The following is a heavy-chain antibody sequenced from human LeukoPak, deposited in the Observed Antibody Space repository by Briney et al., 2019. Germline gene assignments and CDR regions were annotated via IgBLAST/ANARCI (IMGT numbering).Heavy chain of an antibody. CDR3: ARDSSDIRSLIAH. D-gene: IGHD2-15*01. CDR2: INPSGGST. V-gene: IGHV1-46*01. J-gene: IGHJ1*01. CDR1: GYTFTSYY. Sequence: GASVKVSCKASGYTFTSYYMHWVRQAPGQGLEWMGIINPSGGSTSYAQKFQGRVTMTRDTSTSTVYMELSSLRSEDTAEYYCARDSSDIRSLIAHWGQGTLVTVSS.